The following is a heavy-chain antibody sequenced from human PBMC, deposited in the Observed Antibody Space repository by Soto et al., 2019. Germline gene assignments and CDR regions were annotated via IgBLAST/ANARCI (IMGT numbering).Heavy chain of an antibody. CDR3: AKNGCSFPACYPYYFYVDV. CDR1: GFNFNNSA. CDR2: VTVTGETT. D-gene: IGHD2-15*01. Sequence: GGSLRLSCAASGFNFNNSAVTWVRQAPGRGLEWVSSVTVTGETTYYADSVKGRFTMSRDNSKSTVYLQMNSLRAEDTAVYHCAKNGCSFPACYPYYFYVDVWGKGTTVTVSS. J-gene: IGHJ6*03. V-gene: IGHV3-23*01.